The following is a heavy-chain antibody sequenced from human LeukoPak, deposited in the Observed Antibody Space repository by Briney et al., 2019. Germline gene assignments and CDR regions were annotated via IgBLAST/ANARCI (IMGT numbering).Heavy chain of an antibody. CDR2: ISAYNGNT. CDR3: ARDRRSGGSTDWFDP. CDR1: GYMFTSYG. D-gene: IGHD2-15*01. V-gene: IGHV1-18*01. J-gene: IGHJ5*02. Sequence: GASVKVSCKASGYMFTSYGINWVRQAPGQGLEWMGWISAYNGNTNYAQKLQGRVTMTTGTSTSTAYMELRSLRSDDTAVYYCARDRRSGGSTDWFDPWGQGTLVTVSS.